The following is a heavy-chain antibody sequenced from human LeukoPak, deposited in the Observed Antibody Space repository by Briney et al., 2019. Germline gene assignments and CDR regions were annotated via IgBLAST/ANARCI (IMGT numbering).Heavy chain of an antibody. J-gene: IGHJ4*02. CDR2: IIPIFGTA. CDR1: GGTLSTYA. V-gene: IGHV1-69*13. Sequence: SVKVSCKASGGTLSTYAISWVRQAPGQGLEGMGGIIPIFGTANYAQKLQGRVTITADESTSTAYMELSSLRSEDTAVYYCARALREYYYDSSGYNNHYWGQGTLVTVSS. D-gene: IGHD3-22*01. CDR3: ARALREYYYDSSGYNNHY.